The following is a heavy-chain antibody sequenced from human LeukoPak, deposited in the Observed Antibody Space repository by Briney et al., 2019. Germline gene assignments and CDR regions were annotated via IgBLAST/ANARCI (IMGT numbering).Heavy chain of an antibody. CDR1: GGSISSYY. D-gene: IGHD1-26*01. Sequence: SETLSLTCTVSGGSISSYYWSWIRHPPGKGLEWIGEINHSGSTNYNPSLKSRVTISVDTSKNQFSLKLSSVTAADTAVYYCARATGRVGFDYWGQGTLVTVSS. J-gene: IGHJ4*02. V-gene: IGHV4-34*01. CDR3: ARATGRVGFDY. CDR2: INHSGST.